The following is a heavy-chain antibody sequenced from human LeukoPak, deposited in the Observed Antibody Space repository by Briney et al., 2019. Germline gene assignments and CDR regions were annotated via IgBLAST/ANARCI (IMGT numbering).Heavy chain of an antibody. D-gene: IGHD2-15*01. Sequence: ASVKFSCKASGYTFTSYDINWVRQATGQGLEWMGWMNPNSGNTGYAQKFQGRVTITRNTSISTAYMELSSLRSEDTAVYYCARVRNYCSGGSCYDYYMDVWGKRTTVTVSS. V-gene: IGHV1-8*03. CDR3: ARVRNYCSGGSCYDYYMDV. J-gene: IGHJ6*03. CDR1: GYTFTSYD. CDR2: MNPNSGNT.